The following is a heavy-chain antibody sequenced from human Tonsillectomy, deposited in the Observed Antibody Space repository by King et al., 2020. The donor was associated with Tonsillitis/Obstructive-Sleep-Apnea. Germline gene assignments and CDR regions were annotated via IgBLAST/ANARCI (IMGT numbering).Heavy chain of an antibody. CDR2: VSDSGGST. V-gene: IGHV3-23*04. CDR3: AKARTDKIPAAMGY. J-gene: IGHJ4*02. D-gene: IGHD2-2*01. Sequence: VQLVESGGGLVQSGGSLRLSCAASGFTFSSYALTWARQAPGRGLEWVSGVSDSGGSTYYADSVKGRFTISRDNSRSTLYLQMNSLRAADTAVYYCAKARTDKIPAAMGYWGQGTLVTVSS. CDR1: GFTFSSYA.